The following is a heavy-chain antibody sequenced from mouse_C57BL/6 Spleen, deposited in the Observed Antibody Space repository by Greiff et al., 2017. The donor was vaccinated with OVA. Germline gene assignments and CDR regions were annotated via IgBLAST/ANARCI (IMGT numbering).Heavy chain of an antibody. D-gene: IGHD2-4*01. Sequence: VKLMESGPGLVAPSQSLSITCTVSGFSLTSFGVSWVRQPPGKSLEWLGVIWGDGSTNYHSALISRLSISKDNSKRQVFLKLNSLQTDDTAAYYCASMITRYMDYWGQGTSVTVSS. CDR2: IWGDGST. V-gene: IGHV2-3*01. J-gene: IGHJ4*01. CDR3: ASMITRYMDY. CDR1: GFSLTSFG.